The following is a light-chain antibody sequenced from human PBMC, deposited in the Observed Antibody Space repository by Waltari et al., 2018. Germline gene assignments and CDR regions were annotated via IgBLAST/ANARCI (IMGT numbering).Light chain of an antibody. V-gene: IGKV1-33*01. CDR2: AAT. Sequence: DTQMTQSPFSLSASVGDRVTITCQSSQDISHFLNWYPQRPGTPPKHLITAATTLQTGVPLRFSGARSGTQFTFTVNGLQPEDVATYFCQQYGNLPLTFGGGTKVEI. CDR3: QQYGNLPLT. J-gene: IGKJ4*01. CDR1: QDISHF.